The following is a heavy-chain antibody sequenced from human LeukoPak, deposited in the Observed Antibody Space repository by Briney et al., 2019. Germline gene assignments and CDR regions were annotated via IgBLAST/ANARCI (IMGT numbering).Heavy chain of an antibody. D-gene: IGHD3-22*01. CDR1: GYSISSGYY. Sequence: SETLSLTCGASGYSISSGYYWGWIRQPPGKGLEWIGSIYHSGRTYYNSSLKSRVTISVDTSKNQFSLKLNSVTAADTAVYYCAREDYDTSGYYRPYWGQGTLVTVAS. V-gene: IGHV4-38-2*02. CDR2: IYHSGRT. CDR3: AREDYDTSGYYRPY. J-gene: IGHJ4*02.